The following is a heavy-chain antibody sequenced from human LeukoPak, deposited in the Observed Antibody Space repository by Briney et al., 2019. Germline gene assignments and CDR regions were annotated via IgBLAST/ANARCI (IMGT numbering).Heavy chain of an antibody. CDR2: IIPIFGTA. Sequence: SVKVSCKASGGTFSSYAISWVRQAPGQGLEWMGGIIPIFGTANYAQKFQGRVTITTDESTSTAYMELSRLRTEDTAVYYCARDSTPTYYSGTYYFEYWGQGTLVTVSS. V-gene: IGHV1-69*05. CDR1: GGTFSSYA. J-gene: IGHJ4*02. D-gene: IGHD1-26*01. CDR3: ARDSTPTYYSGTYYFEY.